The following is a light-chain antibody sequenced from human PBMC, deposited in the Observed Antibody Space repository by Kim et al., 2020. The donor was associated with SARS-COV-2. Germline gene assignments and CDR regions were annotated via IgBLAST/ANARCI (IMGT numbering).Light chain of an antibody. CDR2: KAS. V-gene: IGKV1-5*03. J-gene: IGKJ1*01. CDR3: QQGNM. CDR1: HSISDR. Sequence: LSAAVGDRVTIPCRASHSISDRLAWYQQKPGKAPNLLIYKASSLQHGVPSRFSGSGSGTDFTLTISNLQPDDVATYYCQQGNMFGQGTKVEIK.